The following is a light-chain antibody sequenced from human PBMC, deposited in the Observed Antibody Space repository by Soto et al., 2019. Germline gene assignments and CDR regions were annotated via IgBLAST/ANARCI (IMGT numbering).Light chain of an antibody. J-gene: IGKJ2*01. CDR2: GTS. Sequence: IELTQSPGTLSLSPGERATLSCRASQSVSNNFLAWYQYKPGQAPRLVIYGTSSMFTGIPERFSGSGSGTDFTLTIRRLEPADSAVYYCQQFGTSPYTFGPGTKLEIK. CDR3: QQFGTSPYT. V-gene: IGKV3-20*01. CDR1: QSVSNNF.